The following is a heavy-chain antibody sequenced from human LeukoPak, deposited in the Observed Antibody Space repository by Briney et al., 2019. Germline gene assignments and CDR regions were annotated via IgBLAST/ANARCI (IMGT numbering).Heavy chain of an antibody. CDR2: IYYSGNT. CDR1: GGSISSFY. CDR3: ARDWITGTGDAFDI. Sequence: PSETLSLTCTVSGGSISSFYWSWIRQPPGKGLEWIGYIYYSGNTNYGPSLKSRVTMSVDTSKNQFSLKLSSVTAADTAVYYCARDWITGTGDAFDIWGQGTMVTVSS. V-gene: IGHV4-59*01. J-gene: IGHJ3*02. D-gene: IGHD1-7*01.